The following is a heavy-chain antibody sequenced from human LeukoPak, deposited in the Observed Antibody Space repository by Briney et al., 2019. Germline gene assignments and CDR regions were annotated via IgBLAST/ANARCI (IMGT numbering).Heavy chain of an antibody. J-gene: IGHJ6*02. Sequence: GGSLRLSCAASGFTFSSYAMHWVRQAPGKGLEWVAVISYDGSNKYYADSVKGRFTISRDNSKNTLYLQMNSLRAEDTAVYYCAGDGAAARPEYYYYYGMDVWGQGTTVTVSS. V-gene: IGHV3-30-3*01. CDR3: AGDGAAARPEYYYYYGMDV. CDR2: ISYDGSNK. CDR1: GFTFSSYA. D-gene: IGHD6-13*01.